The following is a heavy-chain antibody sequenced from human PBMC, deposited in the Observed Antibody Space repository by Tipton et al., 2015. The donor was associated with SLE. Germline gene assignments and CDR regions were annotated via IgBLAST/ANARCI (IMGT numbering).Heavy chain of an antibody. CDR1: GGSITSSSYF. CDR3: ARATDWNLSPDV. Sequence: TLFLTCTVSGGSITSSSYFWGWIRQSPGKGLEWIGYIYYSGNTYYNPSLGSRLTISVDTSKDQFSLRLTSVTAADTAVYYCARATDWNLSPDVWGKGTTVTVSS. D-gene: IGHD1-7*01. J-gene: IGHJ6*04. V-gene: IGHV4-31*03. CDR2: IYYSGNT.